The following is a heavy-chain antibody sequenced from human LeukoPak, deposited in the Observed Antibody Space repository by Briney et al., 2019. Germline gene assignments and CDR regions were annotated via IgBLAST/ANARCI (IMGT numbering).Heavy chain of an antibody. CDR3: ARVGYDSSGRHRYAFDI. CDR2: INPNNGNT. V-gene: IGHV1-18*01. J-gene: IGHJ3*02. D-gene: IGHD3-22*01. Sequence: ASVKVSCKASGYTFARYGISWVRQAPGQGLEWMGWINPNNGNTNYVQKLQGRVTMTTDTSTSTAYMELRSLRSDDTAVYYCARVGYDSSGRHRYAFDIWGQGTMVTVSS. CDR1: GYTFARYG.